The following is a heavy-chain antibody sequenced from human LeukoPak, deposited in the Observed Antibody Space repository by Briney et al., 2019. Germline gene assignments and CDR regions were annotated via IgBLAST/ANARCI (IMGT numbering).Heavy chain of an antibody. Sequence: SETLSLTCAVSGGSISSGGYSWSWIRQPPGKGLEWIGYIYYSGTTYYNPSLKSRLTISIDTSKNQFSLKLSSVTAADTAVYYCARYCSSTSCYRGFDYWGQGTLVTVSS. CDR3: ARYCSSTSCYRGFDY. V-gene: IGHV4-30-4*07. J-gene: IGHJ4*02. CDR1: GGSISSGGYS. D-gene: IGHD2-2*01. CDR2: IYYSGTT.